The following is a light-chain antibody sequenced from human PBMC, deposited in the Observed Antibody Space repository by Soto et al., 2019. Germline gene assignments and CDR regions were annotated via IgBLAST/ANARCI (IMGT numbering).Light chain of an antibody. J-gene: IGKJ1*01. CDR1: PSVSSW. CDR3: QQYNSYSWT. Sequence: DIQMTQSPSTLSASVGDRVTITCRASPSVSSWLAWYQQKPGKAPKLLIFDASNLESGVPSRFSGSRSGTEFTLTISSLQPDDFATYYCQQYNSYSWTFGQGTKVDIK. V-gene: IGKV1-5*01. CDR2: DAS.